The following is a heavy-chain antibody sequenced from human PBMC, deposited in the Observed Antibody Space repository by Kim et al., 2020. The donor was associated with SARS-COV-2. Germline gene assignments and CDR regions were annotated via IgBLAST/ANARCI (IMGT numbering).Heavy chain of an antibody. Sequence: ASVKVSCKASGYTFTSYDINWGRQATGQGLEWMGWMNPNSGNTGYAQKFQGRVTMTRNTSISTAYMELSSLRSEDTAVYYCARAKLVQGVFYYYYYMDVWGKGTTVTVS. CDR2: MNPNSGNT. CDR3: ARAKLVQGVFYYYYYMDV. V-gene: IGHV1-8*01. CDR1: GYTFTSYD. D-gene: IGHD3-10*01. J-gene: IGHJ6*03.